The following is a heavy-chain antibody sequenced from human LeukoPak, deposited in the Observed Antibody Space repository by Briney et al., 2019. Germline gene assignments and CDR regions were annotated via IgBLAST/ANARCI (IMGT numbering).Heavy chain of an antibody. CDR2: IRYDGSNK. D-gene: IGHD2-15*01. CDR3: AKARYCSGGSCYTFDY. CDR1: GFTFSSYG. V-gene: IGHV3-30*02. Sequence: GGSLRLSCAASGFTFSSYGMHWVRQAPGKGLEWVAFIRYDGSNKYYADSVKGRFTISRDNSKNTLYLQMNSLRAEDTAVYYCAKARYCSGGSCYTFDYWGQGTLVTVSS. J-gene: IGHJ4*02.